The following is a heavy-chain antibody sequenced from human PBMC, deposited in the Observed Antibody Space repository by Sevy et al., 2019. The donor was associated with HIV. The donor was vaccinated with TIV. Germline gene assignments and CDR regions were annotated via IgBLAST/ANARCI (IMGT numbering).Heavy chain of an antibody. CDR3: ARDCSSTSCLWGLDV. CDR2: IKKDGSEK. J-gene: IGHJ6*02. V-gene: IGHV3-7*03. Sequence: GGSLRLSCAASGFTFSTYWMSWVRQAPGKGLEWVANIKKDGSEKYYVDSVKGRFTISRHNAKNSLYLQMNSLRVEDTALYYCARDCSSTSCLWGLDVWGQGTSVTFSS. CDR1: GFTFSTYW. D-gene: IGHD2-2*01.